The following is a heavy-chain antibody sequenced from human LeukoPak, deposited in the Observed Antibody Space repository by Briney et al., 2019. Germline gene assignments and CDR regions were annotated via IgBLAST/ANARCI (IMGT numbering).Heavy chain of an antibody. V-gene: IGHV4-59*01. CDR1: GGSMTGYY. CDR3: ARLRGNYFPDY. Sequence: SETLSLTCVVSGGSMTGYYWTWIRQPPGRGLEWIGYIYYSGSINYNPSLKSRLTISVDTSKNQFSLKLSYVTAADTAVYYCARLRGNYFPDYWGQGTLVTVSS. J-gene: IGHJ4*02. CDR2: IYYSGSI. D-gene: IGHD2/OR15-2a*01.